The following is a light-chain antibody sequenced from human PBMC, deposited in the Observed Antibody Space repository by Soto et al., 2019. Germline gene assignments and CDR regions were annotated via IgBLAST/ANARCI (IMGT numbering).Light chain of an antibody. Sequence: QSALTQPASVSGSPGQSITISCTGTSSDVGGYNYVSWYQQHPGKAPKFMIYDVSYRPSGVSNRFSGSKSGNTASLTISGLQAEDEADYYCSSYTTSNTRQIVFGTGTKLTVL. J-gene: IGLJ1*01. CDR1: SSDVGGYNY. V-gene: IGLV2-14*01. CDR3: SSYTTSNTRQIV. CDR2: DVS.